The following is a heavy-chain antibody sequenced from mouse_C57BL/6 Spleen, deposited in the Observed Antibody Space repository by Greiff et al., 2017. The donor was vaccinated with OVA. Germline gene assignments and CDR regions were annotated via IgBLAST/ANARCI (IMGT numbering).Heavy chain of an antibody. CDR1: GYTFTSYW. CDR3: ASQEIYYGYDRFAY. V-gene: IGHV1-64*01. CDR2: IHPNSGST. D-gene: IGHD2-2*01. Sequence: QVQLKQPGAELVKPGASVKLSCKASGYTFTSYWMHWVKQRPGQGLEWIGMIHPNSGSTNYNEKFKSKATLTVDKSSSTAYMQLSSLTSEDSAVYYCASQEIYYGYDRFAYWGQGTLVTVSA. J-gene: IGHJ3*01.